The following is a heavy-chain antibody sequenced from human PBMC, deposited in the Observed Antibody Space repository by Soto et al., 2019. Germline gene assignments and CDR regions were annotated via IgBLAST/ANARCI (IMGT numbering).Heavy chain of an antibody. CDR1: GYSFTSYW. Sequence: GESLRISCKGSGYSFTSYWSSWVRQMPGKGLEWMGGIDPSDSCTNYSPSFQGHVTIAADKSLSTAYLQWSSLKASDTAMYYCARHGRNPFRFLKWTRAHHYFHSWGQGTLVTVSS. CDR2: IDPSDSCT. CDR3: ARHGRNPFRFLKWTRAHHYFHS. J-gene: IGHJ4*02. V-gene: IGHV5-10-1*01. D-gene: IGHD3-3*01.